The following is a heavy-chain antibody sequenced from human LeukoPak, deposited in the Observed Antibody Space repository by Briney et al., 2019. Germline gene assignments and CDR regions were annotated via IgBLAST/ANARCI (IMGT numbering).Heavy chain of an antibody. CDR3: ARVPVDTAMVSRYFDY. CDR2: IYYSGST. CDR1: GGSISSGDYY. D-gene: IGHD5-18*01. V-gene: IGHV4-30-4*08. J-gene: IGHJ4*02. Sequence: SQTLSLTCTVSGGSISSGDYYWSWIRQPPGKGLEWIGYIYYSGSTNYNPSLKSRVTISVDTSKNQFSLKLSSVTAADTAVYYCARVPVDTAMVSRYFDYWGQGTLVTVSS.